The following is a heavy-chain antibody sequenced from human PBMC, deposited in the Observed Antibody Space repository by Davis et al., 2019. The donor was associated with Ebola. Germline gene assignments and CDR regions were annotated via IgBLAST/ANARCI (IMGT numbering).Heavy chain of an antibody. D-gene: IGHD5-18*01. J-gene: IGHJ6*02. CDR3: ARDRGYSYGLFYGMDV. V-gene: IGHV3-11*06. CDR1: GFTFSDYY. Sequence: GESLKISCAASGFTFSDYYMSWIRQAPGKGLEWVSYISSSSSYTNYADSVKGRFTISRDNSKNTLYLQMNSLRAEDTAVYYCARDRGYSYGLFYGMDVWGQGTTVTVSS. CDR2: ISSSSSYT.